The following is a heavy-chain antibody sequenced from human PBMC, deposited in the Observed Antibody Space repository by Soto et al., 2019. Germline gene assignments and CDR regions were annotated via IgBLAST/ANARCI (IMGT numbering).Heavy chain of an antibody. CDR1: GGSISSGGYY. V-gene: IGHV4-31*03. CDR3: ASITHRYCSSTNCYGGFDY. D-gene: IGHD2-2*01. CDR2: IYYSGST. Sequence: TLSLTCTVSGGSISSGGYYWSWIRQHPGKGLEWIGYIYYSGSTYYNPSLKSRVTISVDTSKNQFSLKLSPVTAADTAVYYCASITHRYCSSTNCYGGFDYWGQGTLVTVSS. J-gene: IGHJ4*02.